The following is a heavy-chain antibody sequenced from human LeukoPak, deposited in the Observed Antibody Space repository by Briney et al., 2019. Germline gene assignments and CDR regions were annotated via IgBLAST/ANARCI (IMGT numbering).Heavy chain of an antibody. CDR1: GYTLTSYD. J-gene: IGHJ4*02. D-gene: IGHD3-22*01. CDR2: MNPNSGNT. V-gene: IGHV1-8*01. Sequence: ASVKVSCKASGYTLTSYDINWVRQATGQGLEWMGWMNPNSGNTGYAQKFQGRVTMTRNTSISTAYMELSSLRSEDTAVYYCARSSYYDSSGYYHYWGQGTLVTVSS. CDR3: ARSSYYDSSGYYHY.